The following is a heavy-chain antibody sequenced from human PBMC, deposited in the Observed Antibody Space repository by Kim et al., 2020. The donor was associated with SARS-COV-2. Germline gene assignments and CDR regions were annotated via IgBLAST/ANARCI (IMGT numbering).Heavy chain of an antibody. CDR2: IYYSGST. CDR1: GGSISSYY. Sequence: SETLSLTCTVSGGSISSYYWSWIRQPPGKGLEWIGYIYYSGSTNYNPSLKSRVTISVDTSKNQFSLKLSSVTAADTAVYYCARAALDDFWSGSFTAGYY. CDR3: ARAALDDFWSGSFTAGYY. V-gene: IGHV4-59*01. J-gene: IGHJ6*01. D-gene: IGHD3-3*01.